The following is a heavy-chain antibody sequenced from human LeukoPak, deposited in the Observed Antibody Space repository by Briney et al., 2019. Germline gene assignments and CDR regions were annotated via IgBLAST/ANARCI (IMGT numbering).Heavy chain of an antibody. J-gene: IGHJ6*02. D-gene: IGHD6-19*01. CDR2: INWNSGTT. CDR1: GFTFSSYA. Sequence: GGSLRLSCAASGFTFSSYAMSWVRQAPGKGLEWVSSINWNSGTTGYAESVKGRFTISRDNARNTLYLQMNSLRAGDTAFYFCARDPFTGTGSHSGYYYYPMDVWGQGTTVTVSS. V-gene: IGHV3-20*04. CDR3: ARDPFTGTGSHSGYYYYPMDV.